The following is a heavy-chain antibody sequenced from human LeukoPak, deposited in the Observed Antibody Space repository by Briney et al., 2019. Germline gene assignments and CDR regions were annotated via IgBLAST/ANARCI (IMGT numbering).Heavy chain of an antibody. CDR3: ARGKGSGFSDY. Sequence: TGGSLRLSCAASGFTFSSYSMNWVRQAPGKGLEWVSSISSSSSYIYYADSVKGRFTISRDNAKNSLYLQMNSLRAEDTAVYYCARGKGSGFSDYWGQGTLVTVSS. CDR1: GFTFSSYS. J-gene: IGHJ4*02. CDR2: ISSSSSYI. V-gene: IGHV3-21*01.